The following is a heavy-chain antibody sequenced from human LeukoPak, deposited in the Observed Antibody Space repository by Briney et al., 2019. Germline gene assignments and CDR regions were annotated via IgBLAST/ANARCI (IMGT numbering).Heavy chain of an antibody. Sequence: GSLKLFWSAPGFSLRGLSMDWVRQAPGKGLEWVSQISTSSHSLKYADSVKGRFTIYRDNAKNSLYLQMNSLRAEDTAVYYCARDPALESWGQGTLVTVSS. CDR2: ISTSSHSL. CDR3: ARDPALES. V-gene: IGHV3-48*01. J-gene: IGHJ4*02. CDR1: GFSLRGLS.